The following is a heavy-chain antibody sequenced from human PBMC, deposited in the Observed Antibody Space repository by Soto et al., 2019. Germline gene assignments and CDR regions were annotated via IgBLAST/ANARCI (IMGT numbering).Heavy chain of an antibody. V-gene: IGHV1-58*01. CDR2: IVVGSGNT. Sequence: QMQLVQSGPEVKKPGTSVKVSCKASGFTFTSSAVQWVRQARGQRLEWIGWIVVGSGNTNYAQKFQERVTITRDMSTSTAYMELSSPRSEDTAVYYCAAPSQGAAGTPLWAFDIWGQGTMVTVSS. D-gene: IGHD6-13*01. CDR3: AAPSQGAAGTPLWAFDI. J-gene: IGHJ3*02. CDR1: GFTFTSSA.